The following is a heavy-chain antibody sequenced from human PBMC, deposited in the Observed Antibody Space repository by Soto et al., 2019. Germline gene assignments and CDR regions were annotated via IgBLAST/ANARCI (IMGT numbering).Heavy chain of an antibody. CDR3: ARMSIGSYSFVL. D-gene: IGHD2-8*02. J-gene: IGHJ4*02. CDR1: GFALSAYW. Sequence: EVQLVESGGSLVQPGGSLRLSCTASGFALSAYWMTWVRQTPGKRLEWVAYIRQDGGEKYYVDSVRGRFTISRDNAKNSLYLQTSSVRADDTAVYYCARMSIGSYSFVLWGQGTQVTVSS. V-gene: IGHV3-7*05. CDR2: IRQDGGEK.